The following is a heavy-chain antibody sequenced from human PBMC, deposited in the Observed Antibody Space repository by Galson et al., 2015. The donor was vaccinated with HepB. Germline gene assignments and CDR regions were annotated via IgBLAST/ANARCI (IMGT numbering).Heavy chain of an antibody. Sequence: SLRLSCAASGFAFSAYGMDWVRQAPGKGLEWVAVISYDGSNKYYADSVRGRFTISRDNSKNTLYLQMNSLRAEDTAVYYCAKQGGDNSHLYYFDYWGQGTLVTVSS. CDR2: ISYDGSNK. CDR3: AKQGGDNSHLYYFDY. V-gene: IGHV3-30*18. CDR1: GFAFSAYG. D-gene: IGHD4-23*01. J-gene: IGHJ4*02.